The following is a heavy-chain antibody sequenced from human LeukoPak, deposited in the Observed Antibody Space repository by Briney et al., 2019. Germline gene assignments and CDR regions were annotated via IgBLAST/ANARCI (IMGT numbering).Heavy chain of an antibody. CDR3: ARDYHDSSGYYYAPNWFDP. V-gene: IGHV1-69*01. D-gene: IGHD3-22*01. Sequence: SVKVSCKASGGTFSSFAISGGRQAPGQGLEWMGRIILIFGTANYAQKFQRAVTLTPDETPSTAYMYLSTLRSEDTAVYYCARDYHDSSGYYYAPNWFDPWGQGSLVTVSS. CDR2: IILIFGTA. J-gene: IGHJ5*02. CDR1: GGTFSSFA.